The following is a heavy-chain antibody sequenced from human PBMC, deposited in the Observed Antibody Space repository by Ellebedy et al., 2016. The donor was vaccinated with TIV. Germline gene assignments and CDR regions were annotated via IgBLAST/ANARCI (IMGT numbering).Heavy chain of an antibody. CDR1: GYTFTGYY. D-gene: IGHD6-13*01. J-gene: IGHJ4*02. Sequence: AASVKVSCKASGYTFTGYYMHWVRQAPGQGLEWMGIINPSAGSTTYAQSLQGRFTMTRDTSTTTVNMELNSLRSEDTAVYYCAKSRSTGWLHTPDYWGQGTLVTVSS. CDR2: INPSAGST. CDR3: AKSRSTGWLHTPDY. V-gene: IGHV1-46*04.